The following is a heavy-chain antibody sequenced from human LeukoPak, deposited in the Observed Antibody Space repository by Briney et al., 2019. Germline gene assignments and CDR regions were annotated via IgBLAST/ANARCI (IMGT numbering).Heavy chain of an antibody. CDR1: RFNFNIFA. CDR2: ISGSGYT. V-gene: IGHV3-23*01. Sequence: PGGSLRLSCAAYRFNFNIFAMTWVRQAPGKGLEWVSCISGSGYTYYADSVKGRFTISRDNSQNTLYLQMNSLRAEDTAIYYCAKVPYSDYGSWRPPFMDVWGRGTTVAVSS. D-gene: IGHD3-10*01. CDR3: AKVPYSDYGSWRPPFMDV. J-gene: IGHJ6*02.